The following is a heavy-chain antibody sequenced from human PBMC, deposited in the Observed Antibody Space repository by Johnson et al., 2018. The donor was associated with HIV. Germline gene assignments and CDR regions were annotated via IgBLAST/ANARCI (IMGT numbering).Heavy chain of an antibody. CDR3: ARPRTTVTQVDAFDI. V-gene: IGHV3-64*01. J-gene: IGHJ3*02. Sequence: VQLVESGGGVVQPGRSLRLSCAASGLTFSSYGMHWVRQAPGRGLEYVSAIRSNGGSTYYANSVKGRFTISRDNSKNTLYLQMGSLRAEDMAVYYCARPRTTVTQVDAFDIWGQGTMVTVSS. CDR1: GLTFSSYG. CDR2: IRSNGGST. D-gene: IGHD4-17*01.